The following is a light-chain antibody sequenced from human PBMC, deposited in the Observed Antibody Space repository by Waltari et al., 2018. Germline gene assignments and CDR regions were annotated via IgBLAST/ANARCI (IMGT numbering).Light chain of an antibody. J-gene: IGKJ3*01. CDR2: RAS. Sequence: DIEMTQSPSSLSASVGARVTITCRASHDFSNFLAWYQQRPGKLPKLLIYRASTLQSGVPSRFSGSGSGTDFTLAISSLQSEDVATYYCQKYDSAPLTFGPGTKVEIK. CDR1: HDFSNF. CDR3: QKYDSAPLT. V-gene: IGKV1-27*01.